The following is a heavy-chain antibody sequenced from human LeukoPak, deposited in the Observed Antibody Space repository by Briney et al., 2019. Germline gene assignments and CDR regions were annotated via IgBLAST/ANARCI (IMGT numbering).Heavy chain of an antibody. D-gene: IGHD5-24*01. CDR1: GGSISSYY. Sequence: SETLSLTCTVSGGSISSYYWSWIRQPPGKGLEWIGYIYYSGSTNYNPSLKSRVTISVDTSKNQFSLKLSSVTAADTAVYYCATGNRSWLQSGFDYWGQGTLVTVSS. V-gene: IGHV4-59*01. J-gene: IGHJ4*02. CDR2: IYYSGST. CDR3: ATGNRSWLQSGFDY.